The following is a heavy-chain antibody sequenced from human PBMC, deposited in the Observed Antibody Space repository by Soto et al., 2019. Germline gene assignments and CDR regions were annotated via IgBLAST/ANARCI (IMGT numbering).Heavy chain of an antibody. V-gene: IGHV2-5*02. Sequence: QITLNESGPTVVRPTETLTLTCRFSGFSLTTSGVGVGWIRQSPGKAPEWLALIYWDDDKRYSASLKIRLTITKDTSKNQVVLTVSDLHPTDTATYYCAHRVLRTVFGLVTTTAIYFDFWGQGTPVAVSS. J-gene: IGHJ4*02. CDR2: IYWDDDK. CDR1: GFSLTTSGVG. D-gene: IGHD3-3*01. CDR3: AHRVLRTVFGLVTTTAIYFDF.